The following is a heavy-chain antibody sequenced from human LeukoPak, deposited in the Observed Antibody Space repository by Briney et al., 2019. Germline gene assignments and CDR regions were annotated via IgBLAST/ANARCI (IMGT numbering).Heavy chain of an antibody. CDR2: ILNDGSDE. J-gene: IGHJ4*02. Sequence: GGSLSRSCAASGFTFSNYGMHWVRQAAGKGLEWVAVILNDGSDEYYADSVKGRFTISRDNSKNTLYLQMISLRAEDTAVYYCAKDRQQLALDYYGQGTLVTVSS. CDR3: AKDRQQLALDY. D-gene: IGHD6-13*01. CDR1: GFTFSNYG. V-gene: IGHV3-30*18.